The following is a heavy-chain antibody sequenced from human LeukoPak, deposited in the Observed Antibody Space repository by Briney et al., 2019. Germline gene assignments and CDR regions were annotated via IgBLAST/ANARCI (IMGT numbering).Heavy chain of an antibody. CDR3: AKDEVYSSSPYYFDF. CDR1: GFTPNSYA. D-gene: IGHD6-13*01. V-gene: IGHV3-23*01. CDR2: ISGSGGST. J-gene: IGHJ4*02. Sequence: GGSLRLSCATSGFTPNSYAMSWVRQAPGKGLEWVSGISGSGGSTYYADSVKGRFTIFRDNSKNTLYLQMSSLRVEDTALYYCAKDEVYSSSPYYFDFWGRGTLVTVSS.